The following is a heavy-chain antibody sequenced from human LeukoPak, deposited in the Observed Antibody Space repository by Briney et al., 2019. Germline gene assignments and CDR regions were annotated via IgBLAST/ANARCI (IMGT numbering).Heavy chain of an antibody. D-gene: IGHD5-12*01. J-gene: IGHJ3*02. Sequence: GASVKVSCRASGYTFTGYYMHWVRQAPGQGLEWMGWINPNSGGTSYAQKFQGRVTMTRDTSISTAYMELSRLRSDDTAVYYCARALVVAAAFDIWGQGTMVTVSS. V-gene: IGHV1-2*02. CDR1: GYTFTGYY. CDR3: ARALVVAAAFDI. CDR2: INPNSGGT.